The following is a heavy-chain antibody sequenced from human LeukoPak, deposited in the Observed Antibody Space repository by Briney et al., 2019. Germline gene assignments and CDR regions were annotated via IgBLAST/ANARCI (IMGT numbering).Heavy chain of an antibody. J-gene: IGHJ4*02. CDR3: ARDLLGWELHYFDY. V-gene: IGHV3-21*01. Sequence: PGGSLRLSCAASGFTFSSYAMNWVRQAPGKGLEWVSSISGSSSYIYYADSVKGRFSISRDNAKNSLYLQMNSLRAEDTAVYYCARDLLGWELHYFDYWGQGTLVTVSS. D-gene: IGHD1-26*01. CDR1: GFTFSSYA. CDR2: ISGSSSYI.